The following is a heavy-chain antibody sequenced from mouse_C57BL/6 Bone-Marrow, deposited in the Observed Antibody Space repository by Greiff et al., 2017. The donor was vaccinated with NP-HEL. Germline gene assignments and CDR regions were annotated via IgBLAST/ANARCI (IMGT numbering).Heavy chain of an antibody. V-gene: IGHV5-15*01. Sequence: EVNVVESGGGLVQPGGSLKLSCAASGFTFSDYGMAWVRQAPRKGPEWVAFISNLAYSIYYADTVTGRFTISRENAKNTLYLEMSSLRSEDTAMYYCARVEGYYAMDYWGQGTSVTVSS. CDR1: GFTFSDYG. J-gene: IGHJ4*01. CDR2: ISNLAYSI. CDR3: ARVEGYYAMDY.